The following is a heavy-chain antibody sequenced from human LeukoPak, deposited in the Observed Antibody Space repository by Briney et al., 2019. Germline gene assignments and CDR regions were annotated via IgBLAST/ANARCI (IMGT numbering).Heavy chain of an antibody. Sequence: PGGSLRLSCAASGFTFSSYTMRWVRQAPGKGLEWVSAISGSGGSTYYTDSVKGRFTISRDNSKNTLYLQMNSLRADDTALYYCARDTWGYASAFDIWGQGTLVTVSS. D-gene: IGHD5-12*01. J-gene: IGHJ3*02. CDR3: ARDTWGYASAFDI. CDR1: GFTFSSYT. V-gene: IGHV3-23*01. CDR2: ISGSGGST.